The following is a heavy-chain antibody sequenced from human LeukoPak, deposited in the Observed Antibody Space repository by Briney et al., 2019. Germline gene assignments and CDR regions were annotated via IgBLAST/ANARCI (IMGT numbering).Heavy chain of an antibody. J-gene: IGHJ6*02. CDR1: GFTFSSYA. V-gene: IGHV3-30*04. Sequence: GGSLRLSCEASGFTFSSYAMHWVRQAPGKGLEWVAVISYDGSNKYYADSVKGRFTISRDNSKNTLYLQMNSLRAEDTAVYYCARDRSKAYYYYYGMDVWGQGTTVTVSS. CDR2: ISYDGSNK. CDR3: ARDRSKAYYYYYGMDV. D-gene: IGHD4-11*01.